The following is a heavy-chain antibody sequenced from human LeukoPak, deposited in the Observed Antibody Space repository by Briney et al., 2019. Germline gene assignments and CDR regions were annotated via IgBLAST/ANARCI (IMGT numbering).Heavy chain of an antibody. V-gene: IGHV3-21*01. J-gene: IGHJ4*02. Sequence: GGSLRLSCVASGFTFSRDSMNWVRQAPGKGMEWVSYIDSTSGYIYYADSVKGRFTISRDNAKNSLYLQVNSLSAEDTAVYYCARDTSGSYPVTYFDSWGQGALVTVSS. D-gene: IGHD3-10*01. CDR1: GFTFSRDS. CDR2: IDSTSGYI. CDR3: ARDTSGSYPVTYFDS.